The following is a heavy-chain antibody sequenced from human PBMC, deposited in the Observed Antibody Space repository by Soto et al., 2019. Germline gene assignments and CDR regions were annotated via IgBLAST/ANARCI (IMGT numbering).Heavy chain of an antibody. J-gene: IGHJ4*02. Sequence: GGSLRLSCAASGFTFSDYCMSWIRQAPGKGLEWVSYISSSGSTIYYADSVKGRFTISRDNAKNSLYLQMNSLRAEDTAVYYCARADSSSWYGYYFDYWGQGTLVTVSS. D-gene: IGHD6-13*01. CDR3: ARADSSSWYGYYFDY. V-gene: IGHV3-11*01. CDR1: GFTFSDYC. CDR2: ISSSGSTI.